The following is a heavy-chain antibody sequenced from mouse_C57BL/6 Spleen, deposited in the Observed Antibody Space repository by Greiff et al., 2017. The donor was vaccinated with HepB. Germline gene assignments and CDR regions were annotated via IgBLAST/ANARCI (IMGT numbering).Heavy chain of an antibody. CDR3: ARGRWDGWYFDV. Sequence: EVQLQQSGPGLVKPSQSLSLTCSVPGYSITSGYYWNWIRQFPGNKLEWMGYISYDGSNNYNPSLKNRISITRDTSKNQFFLKLNSVTTEDTATYYCARGRWDGWYFDVWGTGTTVTVSS. J-gene: IGHJ1*03. CDR1: GYSITSGYY. V-gene: IGHV3-6*01. D-gene: IGHD4-1*01. CDR2: ISYDGSN.